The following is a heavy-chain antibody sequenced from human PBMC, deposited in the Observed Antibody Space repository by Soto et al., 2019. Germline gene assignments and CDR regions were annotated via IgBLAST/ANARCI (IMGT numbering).Heavy chain of an antibody. D-gene: IGHD3-22*01. CDR2: IKSKTDGGTT. Sequence: GGSLRLSCAASGFTFSNAWMNWVRQAPGKGLEWVGRIKSKTDGGTTDYAAPVKGRFTISRDDSKNTLYLQMNSLKTEDTAVYYCTTGPLYYYDSSGYYYGAFDYWGQGTLVTVSS. CDR1: GFTFSNAW. V-gene: IGHV3-15*07. CDR3: TTGPLYYYDSSGYYYGAFDY. J-gene: IGHJ4*02.